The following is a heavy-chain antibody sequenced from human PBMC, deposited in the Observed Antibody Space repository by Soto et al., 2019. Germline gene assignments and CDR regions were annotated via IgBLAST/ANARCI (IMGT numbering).Heavy chain of an antibody. Sequence: GESLKISCAASGFTFSSYSMNWVRQAPGKGLEWVSSISSSSSYIYYADSVKGRFTISRDNAKNSLYLQMNSLRAEDTAVYYCAREGAYDFWSGSEPYYMDVWGKGTTVTVSS. CDR3: AREGAYDFWSGSEPYYMDV. J-gene: IGHJ6*03. D-gene: IGHD3-3*01. CDR2: ISSSSSYI. V-gene: IGHV3-21*01. CDR1: GFTFSSYS.